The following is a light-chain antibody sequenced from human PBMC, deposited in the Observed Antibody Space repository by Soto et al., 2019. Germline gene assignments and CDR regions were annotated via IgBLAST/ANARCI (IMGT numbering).Light chain of an antibody. J-gene: IGKJ3*01. CDR2: AAS. CDR3: QQTYSTPFT. Sequence: DIQMTQSPSSLSASVGDRVTITCRASQSINTYLNWYQQKPGKAPKLLISAASSLQSGVPSRFSGSGSGTDFTLAISSLQPEDFASYYCQQTYSTPFTFGPGTKVDI. CDR1: QSINTY. V-gene: IGKV1-39*01.